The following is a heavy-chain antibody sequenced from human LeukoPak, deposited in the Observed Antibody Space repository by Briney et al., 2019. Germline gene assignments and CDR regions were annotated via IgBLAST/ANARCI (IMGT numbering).Heavy chain of an antibody. CDR2: INTNTGNP. V-gene: IGHV7-4-1*02. CDR3: ARGPPRSDANYFDY. Sequence: ASVKVSCKASGYTFTSYGMNWVRQAPGQGLEWMGWINTNTGNPTYAQGFTGRFVFSLDTSVSTAYLQISSLKAEDTAVYYCARGPPRSDANYFDYWGQGTLVTVSS. CDR1: GYTFTSYG. J-gene: IGHJ4*02. D-gene: IGHD5-24*01.